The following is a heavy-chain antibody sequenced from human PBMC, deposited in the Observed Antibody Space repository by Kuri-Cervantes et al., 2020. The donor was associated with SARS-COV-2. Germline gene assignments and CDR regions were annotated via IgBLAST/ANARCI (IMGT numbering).Heavy chain of an antibody. Sequence: SQTLSLTRAVYGGSFRGFYWSWIRQPLGKGLEWIGEINPSSSTNYNPSLKSRVTISVDTSKNKFSLKLSSVTAADTAVYSCARQRGGRGLRFLEWTISYYFDYWGQGTLVTVSS. CDR3: ARQRGGRGLRFLEWTISYYFDY. CDR1: GGSFRGFY. J-gene: IGHJ4*02. CDR2: INPSSST. V-gene: IGHV4-34*01. D-gene: IGHD3-3*01.